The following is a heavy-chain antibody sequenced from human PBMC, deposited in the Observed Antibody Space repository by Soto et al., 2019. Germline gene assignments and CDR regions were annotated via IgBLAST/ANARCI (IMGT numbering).Heavy chain of an antibody. CDR1: GYSFTSYG. Sequence: GASVKVSCKASGYSFTSYGISWVRQAPGQGLEWMGWISPYNGDTDYSQKVQGRVTMTTDTSTSTAYMELRRLRSDDTAVYYCATSLWRTYYFDYWGQGTVVTVSS. CDR3: ATSLWRTYYFDY. V-gene: IGHV1-18*04. CDR2: ISPYNGDT. J-gene: IGHJ4*02.